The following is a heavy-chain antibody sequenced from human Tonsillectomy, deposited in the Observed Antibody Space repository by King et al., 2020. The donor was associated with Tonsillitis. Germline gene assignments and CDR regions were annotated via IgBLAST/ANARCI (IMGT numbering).Heavy chain of an antibody. CDR2: IIPIFGTA. CDR1: GGTFSSFA. J-gene: IGHJ6*02. V-gene: IGHV1-69*06. CDR3: ARGGVGVVVVATRYSFYYDMDV. Sequence: QLVQSGAEVKKPGSSVTVSCKASGGTFSSFAISWVRQAPGQGLEWLGGIIPIFGTADYAQKFQGRVTITADKSTSTVYMELSSLRSEDTAVYYCARGGVGVVVVATRYSFYYDMDVWGQGTTVTVSS. D-gene: IGHD2-15*01.